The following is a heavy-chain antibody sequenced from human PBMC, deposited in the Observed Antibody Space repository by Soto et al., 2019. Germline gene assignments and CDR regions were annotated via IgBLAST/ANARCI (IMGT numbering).Heavy chain of an antibody. V-gene: IGHV3-33*05. D-gene: IGHD3-16*01. CDR1: GFTFRSYV. CDR2: TSYDGSSN. CDR3: ARWGTTGGWDV. J-gene: IGHJ4*02. Sequence: QVQLVESGGGVVQPGTSLRLSCVGSGFTFRSYVIHWVRQAPGKGLEWVALTSYDGSSNFYGDSVKGRFTISRDNSRNTVELQMDSLRLEDTALYYCARWGTTGGWDVWGQGTLVSLSS.